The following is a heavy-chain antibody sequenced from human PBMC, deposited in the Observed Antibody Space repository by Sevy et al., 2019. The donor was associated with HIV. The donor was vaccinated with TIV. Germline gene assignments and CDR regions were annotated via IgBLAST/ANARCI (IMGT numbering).Heavy chain of an antibody. CDR1: GGSISSYY. D-gene: IGHD3-22*01. Sequence: SETLSLTCTVSGGSISSYYWSWIRQPPGKGLEWIGYIYYSGSTNYNPSLKSRVTISVDTSKNQFSLKLSSVTASDSAVYYCARDLGRNSYYVSSGYYPDAFDIWGQGTMVTVSS. J-gene: IGHJ3*02. CDR3: ARDLGRNSYYVSSGYYPDAFDI. V-gene: IGHV4-59*01. CDR2: IYYSGST.